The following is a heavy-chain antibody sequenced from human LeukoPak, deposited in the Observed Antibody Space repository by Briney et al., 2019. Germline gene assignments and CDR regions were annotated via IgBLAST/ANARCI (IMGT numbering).Heavy chain of an antibody. Sequence: GGSLRLPCAASGFTFSNYAMSWVRQAPGKGLEWVSSISGSGDIYYADSVKGRFTISRDDSRSSLYLRMNSLRVEDTAVYFCARDDEGDCASTSCYKWFDPWGQGTLVTVSS. J-gene: IGHJ5*02. CDR2: ISGSGDI. V-gene: IGHV3-23*01. CDR3: ARDDEGDCASTSCYKWFDP. D-gene: IGHD2-2*02. CDR1: GFTFSNYA.